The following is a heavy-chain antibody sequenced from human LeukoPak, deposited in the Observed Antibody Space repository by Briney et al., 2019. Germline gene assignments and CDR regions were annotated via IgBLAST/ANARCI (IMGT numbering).Heavy chain of an antibody. J-gene: IGHJ3*02. V-gene: IGHV3-30*04. CDR1: GFTFSGYA. D-gene: IGHD3-10*01. CDR3: AKDRRGQWFGENDAFDI. CDR2: ISYDGSNK. Sequence: PGGSLRLSCAASGFTFSGYAMHWVRQAPGKGLEWVAVISYDGSNKYYADSVKGRFTISRDNSKNTLYLQMNSLRAEDTAVYYCAKDRRGQWFGENDAFDIWGQGTMVTVSS.